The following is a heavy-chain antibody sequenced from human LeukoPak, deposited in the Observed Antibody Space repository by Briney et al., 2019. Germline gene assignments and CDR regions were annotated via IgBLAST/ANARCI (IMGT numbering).Heavy chain of an antibody. CDR3: ARENYSNQAFDY. D-gene: IGHD4-11*01. Sequence: SETLSLTCTVSGGSISSYYWSWIRQPPGKGLEWIGYIYYSGSTNYNPSLKSRVTISVDTSKNQSSLKLSSVTAADTAVYYCARENYSNQAFDYWGQGTLVTVSS. V-gene: IGHV4-59*01. J-gene: IGHJ4*02. CDR1: GGSISSYY. CDR2: IYYSGST.